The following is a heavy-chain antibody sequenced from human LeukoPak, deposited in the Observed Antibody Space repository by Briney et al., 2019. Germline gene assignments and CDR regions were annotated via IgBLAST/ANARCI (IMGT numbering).Heavy chain of an antibody. CDR1: GFTFSNAW. CDR3: TTGDDYIWGSYPDY. V-gene: IGHV3-15*01. D-gene: IGHD3-16*02. CDR2: IKSKTDGGTT. Sequence: GGSLRLSCAASGFTFSNAWMSWVRPAPGKGLEWVGRIKSKTDGGTTDYAAPVKGRFTISRDDSKNTLYLQMNSLKTEDTAVYYCTTGDDYIWGSYPDYWGQGTLVTVSS. J-gene: IGHJ4*02.